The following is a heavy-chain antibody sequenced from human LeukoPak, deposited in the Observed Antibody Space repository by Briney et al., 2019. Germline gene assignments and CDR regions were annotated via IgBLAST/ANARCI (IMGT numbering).Heavy chain of an antibody. CDR2: INSNSGNT. D-gene: IGHD3-16*01. CDR1: GYTFTDYY. Sequence: ASVKVSCKASGYTFTDYYIHWVRQAPGQGLEWMGWINSNSGNTEYAGAFQGRVTMTRDTSISTFYMDLVGLKSDDTAVYYCASGRRGGYGLAVWDQGTTVTVSS. CDR3: ASGRRGGYGLAV. J-gene: IGHJ6*02. V-gene: IGHV1-2*02.